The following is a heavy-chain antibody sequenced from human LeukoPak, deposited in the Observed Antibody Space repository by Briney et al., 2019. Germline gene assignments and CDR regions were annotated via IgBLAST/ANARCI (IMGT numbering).Heavy chain of an antibody. J-gene: IGHJ6*03. D-gene: IGHD1-26*01. V-gene: IGHV3-23*01. CDR1: GFTFSTYT. CDR2: ISGSGLST. Sequence: GGSLRLSCAASGFTFSTYTMNWVRQAPGKGLEWDSTISGSGLSTYYAESVKGRFTISRDNSKNTLYLQMNSLRAEDTAVYYCARDPYSGSYGNYYYYFMDVWGKGTTVTISS. CDR3: ARDPYSGSYGNYYYYFMDV.